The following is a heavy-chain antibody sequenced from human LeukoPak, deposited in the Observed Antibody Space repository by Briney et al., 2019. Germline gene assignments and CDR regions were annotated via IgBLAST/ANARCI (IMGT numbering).Heavy chain of an antibody. V-gene: IGHV1-18*01. Sequence: GASVKVSCKASGYTFTSYGISWVRQAPGQGLEWRGWISGYNGNTNYAQKLQGRVTMTTDKSTSTVYMEVRSLRSDDTAVYYCARGPRYCSTTSCYNEWYWFDPWGQGTLVTVSS. CDR2: ISGYNGNT. J-gene: IGHJ5*02. D-gene: IGHD2-2*02. CDR1: GYTFTSYG. CDR3: ARGPRYCSTTSCYNEWYWFDP.